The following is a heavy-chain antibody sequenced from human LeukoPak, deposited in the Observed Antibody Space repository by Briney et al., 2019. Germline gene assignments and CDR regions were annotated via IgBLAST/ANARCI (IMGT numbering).Heavy chain of an antibody. Sequence: PSETLSLTCTVSGDSISTSTYYWGWIRQPPGKGLEWIGSIHYSGTTYYNPSHKSRVTVSVDTSKSQFSLKVSSVTAAVTAVYYCARHRSGYSFDFWGQGTLVTVSS. CDR3: ARHRSGYSFDF. CDR1: GDSISTSTYY. J-gene: IGHJ4*02. D-gene: IGHD3-3*01. V-gene: IGHV4-39*01. CDR2: IHYSGTT.